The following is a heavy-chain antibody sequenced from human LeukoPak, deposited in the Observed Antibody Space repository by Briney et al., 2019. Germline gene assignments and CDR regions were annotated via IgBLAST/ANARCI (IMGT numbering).Heavy chain of an antibody. V-gene: IGHV4-34*01. CDR1: GGSFSGYY. CDR2: INHSGST. D-gene: IGHD3-3*01. Sequence: PSETLSLTCAVYGGSFSGYYWSWIRQPPGKGLEWIGEINHSGSTNYNPSLKSRVTISVDTSKNQFSLKLSSVTAADTAVYYCARSYLSRDITIFGVVIINGDAFDIWGQGTMVTVSS. CDR3: ARSYLSRDITIFGVVIINGDAFDI. J-gene: IGHJ3*02.